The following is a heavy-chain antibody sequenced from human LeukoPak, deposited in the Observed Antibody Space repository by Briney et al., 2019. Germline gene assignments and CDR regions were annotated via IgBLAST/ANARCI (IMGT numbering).Heavy chain of an antibody. Sequence: GASVKVSCKASGGTFSSYAISWVRQAPGQGLEWMGWISAYNGNTNYAQKLQGRVTMTTDTSTSTAYMELRSLRSDDTAVYYCARDWDGYNSVDFDYWGQGTLVTVSS. CDR1: GGTFSSYA. V-gene: IGHV1-18*01. CDR2: ISAYNGNT. CDR3: ARDWDGYNSVDFDY. D-gene: IGHD5-24*01. J-gene: IGHJ4*02.